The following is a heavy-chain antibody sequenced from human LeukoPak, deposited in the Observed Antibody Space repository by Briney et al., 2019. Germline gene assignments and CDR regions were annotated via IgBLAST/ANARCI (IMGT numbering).Heavy chain of an antibody. V-gene: IGHV4-39*07. J-gene: IGHJ4*02. CDR2: INHSGST. D-gene: IGHD6-13*01. CDR3: ARGRGSSWYVDY. Sequence: SETLSLTCTVSGDSISTSSFCWGWIRQPPGKGLEWIGEINHSGSTNYNPSLKSRVTISVDTSKNQFSLKLSSVTAADTAVYYCARGRGSSWYVDYWGQGTLVTVSS. CDR1: GDSISTSSFC.